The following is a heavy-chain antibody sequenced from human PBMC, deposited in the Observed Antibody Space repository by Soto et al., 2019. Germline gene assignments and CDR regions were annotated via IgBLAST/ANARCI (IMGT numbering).Heavy chain of an antibody. CDR2: IFYNGTT. D-gene: IGHD3-3*01. V-gene: IGHV4-59*01. CDR3: ARSPPQIRFLVLRFDP. Sequence: SETLSLTCTVSGGFISTYFWSWIRQVPGKGPEWIGYIFYNGTTNYNPSLKSRVTMSVDTSKNQFSLKLNSVTAADTAVYYCARSPPQIRFLVLRFDPSGPGTQVTVSS. CDR1: GGFISTYF. J-gene: IGHJ5*02.